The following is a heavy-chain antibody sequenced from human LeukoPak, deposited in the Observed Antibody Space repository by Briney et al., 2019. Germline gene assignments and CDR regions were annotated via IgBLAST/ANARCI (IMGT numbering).Heavy chain of an antibody. CDR3: ARNRERITMVRGPYGMDV. V-gene: IGHV4-38-2*02. J-gene: IGHJ6*02. CDR1: GYSISSGYY. D-gene: IGHD3-10*01. CDR2: IYHSGST. Sequence: PSETLSLTCTVSGYSISSGYYWGWIRQPPGKGLEWIGSIYHSGSTYYNPSLKSRVTISVDTSKNQFSLKLSSVTAADTAVYYCARNRERITMVRGPYGMDVWGQGTTVTVSS.